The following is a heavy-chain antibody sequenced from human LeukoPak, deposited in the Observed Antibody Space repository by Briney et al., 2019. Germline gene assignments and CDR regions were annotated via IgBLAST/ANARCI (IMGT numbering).Heavy chain of an antibody. CDR2: IYYSGST. CDR1: GGSISSYY. V-gene: IGHV4-59*01. Sequence: SETLSLTCTVSGGSISSYYWSWIRQPPGKGLEWIGYIYYSGSTNYNPSLKSRVTISVDTSKNQFSLKLSSVTAADTAVYYCARVMSAAGTGEVIGYYYCGMDVWGQGTTVTVSS. J-gene: IGHJ6*02. D-gene: IGHD6-13*01. CDR3: ARVMSAAGTGEVIGYYYCGMDV.